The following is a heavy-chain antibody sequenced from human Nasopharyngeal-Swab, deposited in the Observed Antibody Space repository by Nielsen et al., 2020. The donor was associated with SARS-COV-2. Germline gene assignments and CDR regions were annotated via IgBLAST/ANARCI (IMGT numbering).Heavy chain of an antibody. CDR3: ARDGRGAHSSSWYIDYYYGMDV. D-gene: IGHD6-13*01. CDR1: GFTFDDYA. J-gene: IGHJ6*02. V-gene: IGHV3-9*01. CDR2: ISWNSGSI. Sequence: SLKISCAASGFTFDDYAMHWVRQAPGKGLEWVSGISWNSGSIGYADSVKGRFTISRDNAKNSLYLQMNSLRAEDTAVYYCARDGRGAHSSSWYIDYYYGMDVWGQGTTVTVSS.